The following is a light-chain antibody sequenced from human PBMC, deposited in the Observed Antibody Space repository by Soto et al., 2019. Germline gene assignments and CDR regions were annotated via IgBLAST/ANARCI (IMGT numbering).Light chain of an antibody. V-gene: IGKV3-11*01. CDR2: NAS. CDR1: QSVTNF. J-gene: IGKJ1*01. CDR3: QQRYRWPET. Sequence: EIVLTQSPGTLSLSPGERGTLSCRASQSVTNFLAWYQQKPGQSPSLLIYNASHRATGIPARFSGSGSGTDFTLTISSLEPEDFAVYYCQQRYRWPETFGQGTKVEIK.